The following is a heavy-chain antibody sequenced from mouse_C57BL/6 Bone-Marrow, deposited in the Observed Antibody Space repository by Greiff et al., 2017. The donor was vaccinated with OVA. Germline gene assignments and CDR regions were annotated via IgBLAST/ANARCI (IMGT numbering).Heavy chain of an antibody. Sequence: EVKLMESGGGLVQPKGSLKLSCAASGFSFNTYAMNWVRQAPGTGLEWVARIRSKSNNYATYYADSVKDRFTISRDDSESMLYLQMNNLKTEDTAMDYCVRHKGNYAGAMDYWGQGTSDTVSS. CDR2: IRSKSNNYAT. D-gene: IGHD2-1*01. CDR1: GFSFNTYA. J-gene: IGHJ4*01. CDR3: VRHKGNYAGAMDY. V-gene: IGHV10-1*01.